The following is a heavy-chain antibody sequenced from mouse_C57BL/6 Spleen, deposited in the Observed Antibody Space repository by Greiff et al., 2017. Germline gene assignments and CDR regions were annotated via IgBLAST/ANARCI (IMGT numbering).Heavy chain of an antibody. V-gene: IGHV1-52*01. Sequence: QVQLQQPGAVLVRPGSSVKLSCKASGYTFTSYWMHWVKQRPIQGLEWIGNIDPSDSETHYNQKFKDKATLTVDKSSSTAYMQLSMLTSEDSAVYYWARGEYRFDYWGQGTTLTVSS. CDR1: GYTFTSYW. CDR3: ARGEYRFDY. D-gene: IGHD5-1*01. J-gene: IGHJ2*01. CDR2: IDPSDSET.